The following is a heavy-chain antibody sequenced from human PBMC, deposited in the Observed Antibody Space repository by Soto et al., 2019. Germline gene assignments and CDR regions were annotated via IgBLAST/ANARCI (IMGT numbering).Heavy chain of an antibody. CDR1: GFTFSNSA. CDR3: ARDCMVYGIEYYFDY. CDR2: ISSDGSYN. V-gene: IGHV3-33*01. J-gene: IGHJ4*02. D-gene: IGHD2-8*01. Sequence: PGGSLRLSCAASGFTFSNSAMHWVRQAPGKGLEWVAVISSDGSYNNYADSVKGRFTIFRDNSKNTLFLQLDSLRAEDTAVYYCARDCMVYGIEYYFDYWGQGTLVTVSS.